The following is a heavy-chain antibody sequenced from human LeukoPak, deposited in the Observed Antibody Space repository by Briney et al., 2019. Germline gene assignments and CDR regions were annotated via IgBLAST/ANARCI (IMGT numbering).Heavy chain of an antibody. CDR2: INHSGST. CDR3: ARRRGGDYGMYYYYYMDV. CDR1: GGSFSGYY. J-gene: IGHJ6*03. V-gene: IGHV4-34*01. Sequence: SETLSLTCAVYGGSFSGYYWSWIRQPPGKGLEWIGEINHSGSTNYNPSLKSRVTISVDTSKNQFSLKLSSVTAADTAVYYCARRRGGDYGMYYYYYMDVWGKGTTVTVSS. D-gene: IGHD4-17*01.